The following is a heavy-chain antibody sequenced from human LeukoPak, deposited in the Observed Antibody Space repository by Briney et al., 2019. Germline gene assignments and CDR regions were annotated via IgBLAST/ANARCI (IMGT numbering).Heavy chain of an antibody. CDR1: GFTVSSNY. Sequence: GGSLRLSCVASGFTVSSNYMSGVRQAPGKGLEWVSVIYSGGSTYYADFVKGRFTISRDTSKNTLYLQMNSLRAEDTAVYYCARGSAAAGFDPWGQGTLVTVSS. CDR3: ARGSAAAGFDP. J-gene: IGHJ5*02. CDR2: IYSGGST. V-gene: IGHV3-53*01. D-gene: IGHD6-13*01.